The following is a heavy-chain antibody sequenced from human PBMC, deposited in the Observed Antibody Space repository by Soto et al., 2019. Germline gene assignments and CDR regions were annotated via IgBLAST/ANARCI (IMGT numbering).Heavy chain of an antibody. CDR2: IDPEDGET. Sequence: QVQLVQSGAEVKKPVASVKVSCKVSGYTLTELSMHWVRQTPGKGLEWMGVIDPEDGETIYAQKFQGRVNMTEDTSTDTAYMELSSLRSEDTAVYYCATRRKLGYCRSTSCYEYYYMDVWGKGTTVTVSS. J-gene: IGHJ6*03. V-gene: IGHV1-24*01. D-gene: IGHD2-2*01. CDR1: GYTLTELS. CDR3: ATRRKLGYCRSTSCYEYYYMDV.